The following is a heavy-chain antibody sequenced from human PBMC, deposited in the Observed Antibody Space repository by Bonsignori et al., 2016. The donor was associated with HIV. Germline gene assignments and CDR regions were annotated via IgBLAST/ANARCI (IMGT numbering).Heavy chain of an antibody. D-gene: IGHD6-19*01. V-gene: IGHV3-7*03. Sequence: GGSLRLSCVASGISFSSYWMSWVRQAPGKGLEWVANIKQDGSEKYYVDSVKGRFTISRDNAKNSLYLQMNSLRAEDTAVYYCARDSRQDSSGWSPPFDYWGQGTLVTVSS. CDR1: GISFSSYW. CDR3: ARDSRQDSSGWSPPFDY. J-gene: IGHJ4*02. CDR2: IKQDGSEK.